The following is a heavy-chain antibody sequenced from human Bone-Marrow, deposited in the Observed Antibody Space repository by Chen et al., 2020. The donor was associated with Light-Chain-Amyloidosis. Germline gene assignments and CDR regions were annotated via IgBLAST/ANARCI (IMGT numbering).Heavy chain of an antibody. CDR2: IYHSWSV. CDR1: GASISSGGYY. J-gene: IGHJ5*02. Sequence: VRLPAPGPGPVEPRRPLARSTTVAGASISSGGYYWSWTRQHPGKGLEWIGFIYHSWSVTYNPSLRSRLTISVDTSRNQFSLHRRSVTAADTAVYYCARGPNVAFDPWGQGTLVTVSS. V-gene: IGHV4-31*03. CDR3: ARGPNVAFDP. D-gene: IGHD3-10*02.